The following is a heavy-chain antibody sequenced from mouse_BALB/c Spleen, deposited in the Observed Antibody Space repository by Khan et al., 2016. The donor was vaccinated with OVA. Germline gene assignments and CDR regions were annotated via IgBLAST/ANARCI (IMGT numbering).Heavy chain of an antibody. CDR1: GYTFTSYW. D-gene: IGHD1-1*01. V-gene: IGHV1S41*01. CDR2: IAPGSGGT. Sequence: DLVKPGASVKLSCKASGYTFTSYWINWIKQRPGQGLEWIGHIAPGSGGTYYNEMFKGKATLTVDTSSSTAYMQLSSLPSEDSAVYFCTSSSYYGSDLYAMDYWGQGTSVTVSS. CDR3: TSSSYYGSDLYAMDY. J-gene: IGHJ4*01.